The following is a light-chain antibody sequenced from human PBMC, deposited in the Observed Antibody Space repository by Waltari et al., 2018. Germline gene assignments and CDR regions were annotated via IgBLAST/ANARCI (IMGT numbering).Light chain of an antibody. CDR3: AAWDDSLSGRV. CDR1: SPNIGSNY. V-gene: IGLV1-47*01. J-gene: IGLJ3*02. Sequence: QSVLTQPPSASGTPGQRVTISCSGSSPNIGSNYVYWYQQLPGTAPKLLSIWINQRPSGVPDRFAGAKSGTSSSLAISGLRSGDEADYYCAAWDDSLSGRVFGGGTKLTVL. CDR2: WIN.